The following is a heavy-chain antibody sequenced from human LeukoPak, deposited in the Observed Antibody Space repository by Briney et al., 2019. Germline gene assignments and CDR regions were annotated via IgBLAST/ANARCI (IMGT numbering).Heavy chain of an antibody. CDR2: IYSGGST. CDR3: ARDPPHYYDSSGKDYYYGMDV. V-gene: IGHV3-66*01. D-gene: IGHD3-22*01. CDR1: GFTVSSNS. Sequence: GGSLRLSCAASGFTVSSNSMSWVRQAPGKGLEWVSVIYSGGSTYYADSVKGRFTISRDNSKNTLYLQMNSLRAEDTAVYYCARDPPHYYDSSGKDYYYGMDVWGQGTTVTVSS. J-gene: IGHJ6*02.